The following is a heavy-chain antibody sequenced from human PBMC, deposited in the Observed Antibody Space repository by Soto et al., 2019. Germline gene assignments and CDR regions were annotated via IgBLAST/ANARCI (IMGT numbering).Heavy chain of an antibody. V-gene: IGHV2-5*02. Sequence: QITLKESGPTLVKPTQSLTLTCTVSGFSLSGDGGGVGWIRQPPGKALEWLAPIYWVDDQRYSPSLKTRLTITKDTSKNQVVLTMTTMDPVDTATYSCAHAFGGTSWPNDAFDIWGQGTVVTV. CDR2: IYWVDDQ. CDR1: GFSLSGDGGG. CDR3: AHAFGGTSWPNDAFDI. J-gene: IGHJ3*02. D-gene: IGHD3-3*02.